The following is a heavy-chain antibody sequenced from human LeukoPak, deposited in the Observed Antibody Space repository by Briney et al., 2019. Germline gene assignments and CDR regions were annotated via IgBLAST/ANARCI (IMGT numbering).Heavy chain of an antibody. J-gene: IGHJ3*02. D-gene: IGHD3-10*01. CDR2: IYYSGST. CDR1: GGSISSSSYY. V-gene: IGHV4-39*01. Sequence: PSETLSLTCTVSGGSISSSSYYWGWIRQPPGKGLEWIGSIYYSGSTYYNPSLKSRVTISVDTSKNQFSLKLSSVTAADTAVYYCARLAYYSYAFDIWGQGTMVTVPS. CDR3: ARLAYYSYAFDI.